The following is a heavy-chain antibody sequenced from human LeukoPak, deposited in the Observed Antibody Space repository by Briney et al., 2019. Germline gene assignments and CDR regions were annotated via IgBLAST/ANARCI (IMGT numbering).Heavy chain of an antibody. CDR2: ISYDGSIK. J-gene: IGHJ6*02. CDR3: ARGHRFTIGVYGMDV. Sequence: HAGKSQSLSCSASGFTFSNYDMHWVRQAPGKGLEWVAVISYDGSIKKYADSVRGRFTISRDNSKKTLYLQMDSLRAEDTAVYYCARGHRFTIGVYGMDVWGQGTTVTVSS. V-gene: IGHV3-30*03. D-gene: IGHD3-16*01. CDR1: GFTFSNYD.